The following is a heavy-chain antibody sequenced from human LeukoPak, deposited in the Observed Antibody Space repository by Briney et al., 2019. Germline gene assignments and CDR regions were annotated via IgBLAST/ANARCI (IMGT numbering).Heavy chain of an antibody. CDR3: ARELRYSSGYFHAFDI. CDR1: GFTFSSYW. CDR2: IKQDGSEK. Sequence: GGSLRLSCAASGFTFSSYWMSWVRQAPGKGLEWVANIKQDGSEKYYVDSVKGRFTISGDNAKNSLYLQMNSLRAEDTAVYYCARELRYSSGYFHAFDIWGQGTMVTVSS. J-gene: IGHJ3*02. V-gene: IGHV3-7*01. D-gene: IGHD6-19*01.